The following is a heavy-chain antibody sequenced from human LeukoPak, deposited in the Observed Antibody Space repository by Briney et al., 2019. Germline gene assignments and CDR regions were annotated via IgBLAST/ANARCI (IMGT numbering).Heavy chain of an antibody. CDR1: GYTFSTYW. J-gene: IGHJ4*02. D-gene: IGHD3-3*01. Sequence: GESLKISCQASGYTFSTYWIGWVRQMPGKGLEWMGIIHSRDSDLRYGPSFQGQVTISADKSSSTAYLQWRSLKASDTAMYYCTTFGIGFDYWGQGTLVTVSS. V-gene: IGHV5-51*01. CDR3: TTFGIGFDY. CDR2: IHSRDSDL.